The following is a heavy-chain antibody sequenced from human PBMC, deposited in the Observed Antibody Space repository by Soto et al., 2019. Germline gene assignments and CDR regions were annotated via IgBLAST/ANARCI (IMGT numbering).Heavy chain of an antibody. CDR2: ISAYNGNT. V-gene: IGHV1-18*01. Sequence: QVQLVQSGAEVKKPGASVKVSCKASGYTFTSYGISWVRQAPGQGLEWMGWISAYNGNTNYAQKLQGRVTMTTDTSTSTAYMALRSLRSDDTSVYYCARDPPTIASAGREDYWGQGTLVTVSS. D-gene: IGHD6-13*01. CDR3: ARDPPTIASAGREDY. CDR1: GYTFTSYG. J-gene: IGHJ4*02.